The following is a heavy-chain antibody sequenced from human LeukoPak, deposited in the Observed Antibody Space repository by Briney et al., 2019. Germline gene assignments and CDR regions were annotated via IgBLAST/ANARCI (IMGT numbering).Heavy chain of an antibody. CDR1: GFTFGDYA. Sequence: GGSLRLSCTASGFTFGDYAMSWVRQAPGKGLEWVGLIRSKAYGWPTTNAAYVIGSFTISRDDSPSITYLQKNSLKTEDTAVYYCTRGYYDYVWGSYRYTNYFDYWGQGTLVTVSS. J-gene: IGHJ4*02. D-gene: IGHD3-16*02. CDR2: IRSKAYGWPT. V-gene: IGHV3-49*04. CDR3: TRGYYDYVWGSYRYTNYFDY.